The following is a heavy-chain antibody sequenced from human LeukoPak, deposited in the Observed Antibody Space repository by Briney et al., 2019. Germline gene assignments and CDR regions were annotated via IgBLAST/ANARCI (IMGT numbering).Heavy chain of an antibody. J-gene: IGHJ4*02. V-gene: IGHV4-59*01. CDR3: ARVRFYDTTGYSTSYYLDY. CDR1: GGPIIASY. Sequence: SETLSLTCAVSGGPIIASYWSWIRQPPGKGLEWIGYTHYSGTGNYNPSLKSRVTISIDTSKNRFSLRLTSVTAADTAVYYCARVRFYDTTGYSTSYYLDYWGQGALVTVSS. CDR2: THYSGTG. D-gene: IGHD3-22*01.